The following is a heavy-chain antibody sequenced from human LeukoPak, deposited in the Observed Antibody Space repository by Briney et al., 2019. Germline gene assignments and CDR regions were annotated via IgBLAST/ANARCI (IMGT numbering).Heavy chain of an antibody. D-gene: IGHD3-10*01. CDR3: ARDSGTMVKGDFDY. CDR1: GYTFTGYY. Sequence: ASVKVSCKASGYTFTGYYMHWVRQAPGQGLEWMGWINPNSGGTNYAQKFQGRVTMTRDTSISTAYMELSRLRSDDTAVYYCARDSGTMVKGDFDYWGQGTLVTVSS. CDR2: INPNSGGT. V-gene: IGHV1-2*02. J-gene: IGHJ4*02.